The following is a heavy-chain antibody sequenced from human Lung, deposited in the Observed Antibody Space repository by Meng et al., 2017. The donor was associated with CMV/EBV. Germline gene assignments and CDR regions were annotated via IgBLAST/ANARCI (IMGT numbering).Heavy chain of an antibody. CDR1: GLTFTNAW. CDR3: AKDVPFAGGALDH. V-gene: IGHV3-15*01. CDR2: IKSRPSGGTA. J-gene: IGHJ4*02. D-gene: IGHD2-15*01. Sequence: GESXKISCAASGLTFTNAWMTWVRQAPGKGLEWVGRIKSRPSGGTADYAAAVRGRFTISRDDSIHTLYLHMNSLKTGDTAVYYCAKDVPFAGGALDHWRQGALVTVSS.